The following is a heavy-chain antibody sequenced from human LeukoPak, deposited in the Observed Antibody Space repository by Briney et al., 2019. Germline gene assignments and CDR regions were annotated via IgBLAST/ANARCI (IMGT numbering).Heavy chain of an antibody. CDR2: INPSSGDT. D-gene: IGHD2/OR15-2a*01. V-gene: IGHV1-2*02. J-gene: IGHJ5*02. CDR1: GYTFTGDQ. Sequence: GASVKVSCKASGYTFTGDQIYWLRQAPGQGLEWVGWINPSSGDTLYEEKFQGRVTMTRDKSISSAYMELSSLRSDDTAVYYCARKSAGFLTAWGQGTLDTVSS. CDR3: ARKSAGFLTA.